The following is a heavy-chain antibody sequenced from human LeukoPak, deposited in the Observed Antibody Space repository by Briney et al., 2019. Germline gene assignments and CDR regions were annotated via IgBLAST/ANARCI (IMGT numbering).Heavy chain of an antibody. CDR2: IYPGDSDT. D-gene: IGHD3-22*01. J-gene: IGHJ3*02. V-gene: IGHV5-51*01. Sequence: GESLKISCKGCGYSFTSYWIGWVRQMPGKGLEWMGIIYPGDSDTRYSPSFQGRVTISADKSISTAYLQWSSLKASDTAMYYCARPSYYDSSRGDAFDIWGQGTMVAVSS. CDR3: ARPSYYDSSRGDAFDI. CDR1: GYSFTSYW.